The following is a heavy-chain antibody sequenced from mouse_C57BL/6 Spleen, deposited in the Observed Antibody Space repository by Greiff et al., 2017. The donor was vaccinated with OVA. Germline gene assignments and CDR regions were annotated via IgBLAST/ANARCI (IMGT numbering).Heavy chain of an antibody. CDR3: ARSGGTTVGFDY. J-gene: IGHJ2*01. D-gene: IGHD1-1*01. CDR1: GYTFTSYW. Sequence: QVQLKQPGAELVKPGASVKLSCKASGYTFTSYWMQWVKQRPGQGLEWIGEIDPSDSYTNYNQKFKGKATLTVDTSSSTAYMQLSSLTSEDSAVYYCARSGGTTVGFDYWGQGTTLTVSS. CDR2: IDPSDSYT. V-gene: IGHV1-50*01.